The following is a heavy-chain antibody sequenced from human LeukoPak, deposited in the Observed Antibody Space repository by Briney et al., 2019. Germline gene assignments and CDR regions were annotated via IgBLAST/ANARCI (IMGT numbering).Heavy chain of an antibody. CDR3: ARAVGGYSYGYGY. D-gene: IGHD3-10*01. CDR2: ISSSSSSI. V-gene: IGHV3-48*02. J-gene: IGHJ4*02. Sequence: TGGSLTLTCAASGFTFPSYNINGVRQAPGKGLEWVSYISSSSSSIYYADSVKGRFSISIDNAKNSLYLQMHSVRDEDTAVYYCARAVGGYSYGYGYWGQGTLVTVSS. CDR1: GFTFPSYN.